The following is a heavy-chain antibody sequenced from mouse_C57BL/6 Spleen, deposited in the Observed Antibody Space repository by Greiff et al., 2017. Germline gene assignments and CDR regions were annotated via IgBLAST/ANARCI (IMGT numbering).Heavy chain of an antibody. J-gene: IGHJ1*03. D-gene: IGHD1-1*01. Sequence: VMLVESGPGLVQPSQSLSITCTVSGFSFTSYGVHWVRQSPGKGLEWLGVIWSGGSTDYNAAFISRLSISKDNSKSQVFFKMNSLQADDTAIYYCARTVVAHWYFDFWGTGTTVTVSS. CDR2: IWSGGST. CDR3: ARTVVAHWYFDF. V-gene: IGHV2-2*01. CDR1: GFSFTSYG.